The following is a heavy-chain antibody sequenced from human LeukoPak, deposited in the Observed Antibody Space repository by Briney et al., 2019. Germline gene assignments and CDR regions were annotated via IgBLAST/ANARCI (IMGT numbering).Heavy chain of an antibody. D-gene: IGHD3-22*01. CDR1: GFTLSSYW. CDR2: INQDGSEK. J-gene: IGHJ5*02. V-gene: IGHV3-7*01. Sequence: GGSLRLSCAASGFTLSSYWMSWVRQAPGKGLEWVASINQDGSEKYHVDSVKGRFTISRDNAKNSLHLQMNSLRAEDTAVYYCARKLYYYDSSEAGWFAPGAQEPRVPVPS. CDR3: ARKLYYYDSSEAGWFAP.